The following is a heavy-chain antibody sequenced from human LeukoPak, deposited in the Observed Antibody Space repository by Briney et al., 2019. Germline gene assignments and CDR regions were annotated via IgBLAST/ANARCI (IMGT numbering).Heavy chain of an antibody. CDR2: IKKDGSEK. CDR3: ARDLIVEGTAILGY. J-gene: IGHJ4*02. V-gene: IGHV3-7*01. Sequence: GGSLRLSCAASAFTFSSYWMSWVRQAPGKGLEWVANIKKDGSEKYYVDSVKGRFIISRDNAKNSLYLQMNSLRAEDTAVYYCARDLIVEGTAILGYWGQGTLVTVSS. CDR1: AFTFSSYW. D-gene: IGHD1-26*01.